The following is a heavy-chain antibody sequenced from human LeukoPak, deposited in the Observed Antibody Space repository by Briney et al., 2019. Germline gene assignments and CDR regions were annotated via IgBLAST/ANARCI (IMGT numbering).Heavy chain of an antibody. CDR3: AGSSPPFDY. D-gene: IGHD6-13*01. CDR1: GFTFSSYW. V-gene: IGHV3-7*01. J-gene: IGHJ4*02. CDR2: IKQAGSKN. Sequence: GGSLRLSCAASGFTFSSYWMSGVRQAPGKGLEGVTNIKQAGSKNYYVDSVKGRFTISRDNAKNSLSLQMNSLRAADTAVYYCAGSSPPFDYWGQGTLVTVSS.